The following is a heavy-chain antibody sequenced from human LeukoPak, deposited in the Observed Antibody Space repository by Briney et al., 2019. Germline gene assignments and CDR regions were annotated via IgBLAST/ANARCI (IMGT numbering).Heavy chain of an antibody. D-gene: IGHD3-22*01. V-gene: IGHV3-30-3*01. CDR1: GFTFSSYA. CDR2: ISYDGSNK. CDR3: ARDPYYYDSSGVFDY. J-gene: IGHJ4*02. Sequence: GGSPRLSCAASGFTFSSYAMHWVRQAPGKGLEWVAVISYDGSNKYYADSVKGRFTISRDNSKNTLYLQMNSLRAEDTAVYYCARDPYYYDSSGVFDYWGQGTLVTVSS.